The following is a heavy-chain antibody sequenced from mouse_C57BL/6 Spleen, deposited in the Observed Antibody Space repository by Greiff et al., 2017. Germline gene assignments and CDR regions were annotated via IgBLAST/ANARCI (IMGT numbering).Heavy chain of an antibody. CDR1: GYTFTSYG. CDR3: ARCEDYYAGDYAMDY. CDR2: IYPRSGNT. Sequence: QVHVKQSGAELARPGASVKLSCKASGYTFTSYGISWVKQRTGQGLEWIGEIYPRSGNTYYNEKFKGKATLTADKSSSTAYMELRSLTSEDSAVYFCARCEDYYAGDYAMDYWGQGTSVTVSS. V-gene: IGHV1-81*01. J-gene: IGHJ4*01. D-gene: IGHD1-1*01.